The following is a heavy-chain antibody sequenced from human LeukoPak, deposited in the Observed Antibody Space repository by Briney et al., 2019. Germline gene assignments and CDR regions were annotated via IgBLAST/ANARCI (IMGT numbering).Heavy chain of an antibody. CDR1: GGSISSYY. Sequence: SETLSLTCTVSGGSISSYYWSWIRQPPGKGLEWIGYIYYSGSTNCNPSVKSRVAMSVDTSTKQFSLKLSSLTAADTAVYYCARGGTAVIAPYAFDIWGQGTMVTVSS. CDR2: IYYSGST. CDR3: ARGGTAVIAPYAFDI. D-gene: IGHD4-23*01. V-gene: IGHV4-59*01. J-gene: IGHJ3*02.